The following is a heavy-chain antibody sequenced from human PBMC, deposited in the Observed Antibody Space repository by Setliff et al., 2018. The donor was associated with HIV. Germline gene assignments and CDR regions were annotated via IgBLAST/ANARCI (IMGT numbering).Heavy chain of an antibody. Sequence: SVKVSCKASGDTFNRFAFNWVRQAPGQGLEWLGGIIPIFHSANYAPRFQGRVTITADESTNTTYMELSSLRSEDTAVYFCARTREIHYYCYMDVWGGGTTVTVTS. CDR2: IIPIFHSA. V-gene: IGHV1-69*13. CDR1: GDTFNRFA. CDR3: ARTREIHYYCYMDV. J-gene: IGHJ6*03.